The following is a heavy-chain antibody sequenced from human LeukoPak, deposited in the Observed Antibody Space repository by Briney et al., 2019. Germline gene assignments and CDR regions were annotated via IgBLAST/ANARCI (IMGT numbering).Heavy chain of an antibody. J-gene: IGHJ4*02. D-gene: IGHD3-22*01. V-gene: IGHV1-69*04. CDR2: IIPILGIA. CDR1: GGTFSSYA. Sequence: SVKVSCKASGGTFSSYAISWVRQAPGQGLEWMGRIIPILGIANYAQKFQGRVTITANKSTSTAYMELSSLRSEDTAVYYCASVSDYYDQYYWGQGTLVTVSS. CDR3: ASVSDYYDQYY.